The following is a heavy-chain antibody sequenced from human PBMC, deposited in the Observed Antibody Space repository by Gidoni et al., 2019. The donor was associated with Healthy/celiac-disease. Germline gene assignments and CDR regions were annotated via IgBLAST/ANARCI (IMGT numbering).Heavy chain of an antibody. CDR3: AGTILAVAGTARDKRSVNWFDP. CDR2: INHSGST. D-gene: IGHD6-19*01. Sequence: QVQLQQWGAGLLKPSETLSLTCAVYGGSFSGYYWSWIRQPPGKGLEWIGEINHSGSTNYNPSLKSRVTISVDTSKNQFSLKLSSVTAADTAVYYCAGTILAVAGTARDKRSVNWFDPWGQGTLVTVSS. V-gene: IGHV4-34*01. J-gene: IGHJ5*02. CDR1: GGSFSGYY.